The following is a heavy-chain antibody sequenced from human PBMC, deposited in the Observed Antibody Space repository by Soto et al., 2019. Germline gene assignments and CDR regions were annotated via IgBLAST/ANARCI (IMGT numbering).Heavy chain of an antibody. J-gene: IGHJ5*02. CDR1: GGTFSSYA. Sequence: QVQLVQSGAEVKKPGSSVKVSCKASGGTFSSYAISWVRQAPGQGLEWMGGIIPIFGTANYAQKFQGRVTITADESTSTAYMELSSLRSEDTVVYYCARVVGCSGGSCYSGSGWFDTWGQGTLVTVSS. CDR2: IIPIFGTA. D-gene: IGHD2-15*01. V-gene: IGHV1-69*01. CDR3: ARVVGCSGGSCYSGSGWFDT.